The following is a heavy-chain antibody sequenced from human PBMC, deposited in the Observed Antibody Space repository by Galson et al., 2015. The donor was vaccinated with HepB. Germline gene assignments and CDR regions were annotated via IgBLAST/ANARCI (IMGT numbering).Heavy chain of an antibody. CDR3: TTASPLYDFWSGFYYYYYMDV. CDR1: GFTFSNAW. Sequence: SLRLSCAASGFTFSNAWMNWVRQAPGKGLEWVGRIKSKTDGGTTDYAAPVKGRFTISRDDSKNTLYLQMNSLKTEDTAVYYCTTASPLYDFWSGFYYYYYMDVWGKGTTVTVSS. CDR2: IKSKTDGGTT. V-gene: IGHV3-15*07. J-gene: IGHJ6*03. D-gene: IGHD3-3*01.